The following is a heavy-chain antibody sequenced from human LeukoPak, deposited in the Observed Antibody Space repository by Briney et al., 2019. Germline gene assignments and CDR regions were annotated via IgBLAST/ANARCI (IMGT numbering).Heavy chain of an antibody. Sequence: ASVKVSCKASGYTFTSYYMHWVRQAPGQGLEWMGIINPSGGSTSYAQKFQGRVTMTRNTSISTAYMELSSLRSEDTAVYYCARESGTVAHYGENWFDPWGQGTLVTVSS. V-gene: IGHV1-46*01. CDR2: INPSGGST. CDR1: GYTFTSYY. CDR3: ARESGTVAHYGENWFDP. D-gene: IGHD1-26*01. J-gene: IGHJ5*02.